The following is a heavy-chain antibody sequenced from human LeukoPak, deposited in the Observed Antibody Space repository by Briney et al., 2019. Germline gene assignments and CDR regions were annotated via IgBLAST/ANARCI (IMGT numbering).Heavy chain of an antibody. J-gene: IGHJ4*02. CDR3: ARDYVWGSYRLAY. D-gene: IGHD3-16*02. Sequence: KPSETLSLTCTVSGGSISSYYWSWIRQPPGKGLEWIGRIYTSGSTNYNPSLKSRVTMSVDTSKNQFSLKLSSVTAADTAVYYCARDYVWGSYRLAYWGQGTLVTVSS. CDR2: IYTSGST. CDR1: GGSISSYY. V-gene: IGHV4-4*07.